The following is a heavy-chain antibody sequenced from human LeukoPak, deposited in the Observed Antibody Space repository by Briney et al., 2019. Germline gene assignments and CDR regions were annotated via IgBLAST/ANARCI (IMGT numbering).Heavy chain of an antibody. CDR3: ARDPAHFGSNSWYRGFDY. J-gene: IGHJ4*02. Sequence: PGGSLRLSCAASEFTFSSYDMNWVRQAPGKGLEWVSYISSSGNTIYYADSVKGRFTISRDNAENSVHLQMNSLGAEDTAVYYCARDPAHFGSNSWYRGFDYWGQGTLVTVSS. V-gene: IGHV3-48*03. CDR1: EFTFSSYD. CDR2: ISSSGNTI. D-gene: IGHD6-13*01.